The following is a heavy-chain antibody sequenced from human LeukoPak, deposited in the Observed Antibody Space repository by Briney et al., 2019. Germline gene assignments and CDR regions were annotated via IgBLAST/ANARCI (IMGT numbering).Heavy chain of an antibody. CDR3: AKLGAYSSSWYGFFDY. V-gene: IGHV5-51*01. Sequence: GESLKISCKASGYSFTNYWIGWVRQMPGKGLECMGIIYPGDSDTRYSPSFQGQVTISADKSISTAYLHWSSLKASDTAMYYCAKLGAYSSSWYGFFDYWGQGTPVTVSS. CDR1: GYSFTNYW. CDR2: IYPGDSDT. D-gene: IGHD6-13*01. J-gene: IGHJ4*02.